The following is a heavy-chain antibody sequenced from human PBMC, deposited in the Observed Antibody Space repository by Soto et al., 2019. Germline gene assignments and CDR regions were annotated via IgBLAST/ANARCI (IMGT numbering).Heavy chain of an antibody. J-gene: IGHJ6*02. Sequence: EVQLLESGGGLVQPGGSLRLSCAASGFTFSSYAMSWVRQAPGKGLEWVSVISGSGDSTYYADSVRGRFTISRDNSTNTLYLQMNSLRAEDTAVYYFAKDRDAAAAGPTKFYGMDFWGQGTTVTVSS. V-gene: IGHV3-23*01. D-gene: IGHD6-13*01. CDR3: AKDRDAAAAGPTKFYGMDF. CDR1: GFTFSSYA. CDR2: ISGSGDST.